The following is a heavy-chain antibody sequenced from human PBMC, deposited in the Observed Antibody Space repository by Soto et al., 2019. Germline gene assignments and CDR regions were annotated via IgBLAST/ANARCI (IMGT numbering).Heavy chain of an antibody. V-gene: IGHV1-18*01. D-gene: IGHD2-2*01. CDR2: ISPYSDYT. CDR3: AREAIVVIPAAQPSHFDS. CDR1: GYTFSKYG. Sequence: GASVKVSCKASGYTFSKYGINWVRQAPGQGLEWMGWISPYSDYTHSAQQFQGRLTLTTDIAATTAYMELRSLRSADTALYYCAREAIVVIPAAQPSHFDSWGQGTLVTVSS. J-gene: IGHJ4*02.